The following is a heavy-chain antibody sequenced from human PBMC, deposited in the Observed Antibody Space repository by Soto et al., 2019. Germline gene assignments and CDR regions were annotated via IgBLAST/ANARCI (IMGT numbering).Heavy chain of an antibody. D-gene: IGHD2-21*02. CDR2: MNPKSGNT. CDR3: ARDTAANVRY. CDR1: GYNFTSYD. J-gene: IGHJ4*02. Sequence: QVQLVQSGAEVKKPGASVKVSCSASGYNFTSYDINWVRQANGQGLECMGWMNPKSGNTGYAQKFQGRVTMTRNTPRTTAYTELSSLRSEDTAVDYCARDTAANVRYWGQRTLVPVSS. V-gene: IGHV1-8*02.